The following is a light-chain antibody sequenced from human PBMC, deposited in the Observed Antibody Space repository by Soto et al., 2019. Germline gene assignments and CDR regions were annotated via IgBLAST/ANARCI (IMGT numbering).Light chain of an antibody. J-gene: IGLJ2*01. Sequence: SYEVTQPPSVSVAPGQTATVTCGGDNIGTKGVHWYQQKPGQAPVVVVYDDTDRPSGIPERFSGSSSGNTATLTISRVEAGDEADYYCQVWDRTATVVFGGGTQLTVL. CDR1: NIGTKG. CDR2: DDT. V-gene: IGLV3-21*02. CDR3: QVWDRTATVV.